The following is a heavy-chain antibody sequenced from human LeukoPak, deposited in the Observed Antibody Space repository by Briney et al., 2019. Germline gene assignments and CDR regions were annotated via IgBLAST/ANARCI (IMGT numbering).Heavy chain of an antibody. V-gene: IGHV3-33*01. CDR2: IWYDGSNK. Sequence: GGSLRLSCAASGFTFSSYGMHWVRQAPGKGLEWVAVIWYDGSNKYYADSVKGRFTISRDNSKNTLYLQMNSLRAEDTAVYYCAREPHYCSSTSCYALIDYYYYYMDVWGKGTTVTVSS. CDR3: AREPHYCSSTSCYALIDYYYYYMDV. CDR1: GFTFSSYG. J-gene: IGHJ6*03. D-gene: IGHD2-2*01.